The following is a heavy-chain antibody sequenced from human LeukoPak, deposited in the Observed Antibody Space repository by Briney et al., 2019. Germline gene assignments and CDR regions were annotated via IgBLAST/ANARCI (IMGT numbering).Heavy chain of an antibody. V-gene: IGHV3-30-3*02. Sequence: GGSLRLSCAASGFTFSRYAMHWVRQAPGKGLEWVAFISYNGVNKNYADSVKGRFTISRDNSKNTLYLQMNSLRAEDTAVYYCANEALRNYYFDYWGQGTLVTVSS. CDR2: ISYNGVNK. CDR3: ANEALRNYYFDY. J-gene: IGHJ4*02. D-gene: IGHD3-9*01. CDR1: GFTFSRYA.